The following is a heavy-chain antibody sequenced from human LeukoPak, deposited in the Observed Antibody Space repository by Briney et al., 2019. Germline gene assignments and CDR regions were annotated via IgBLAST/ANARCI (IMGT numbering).Heavy chain of an antibody. CDR1: GYTFTSYD. V-gene: IGHV1-8*01. D-gene: IGHD1-26*01. J-gene: IGHJ4*02. Sequence: GASVKVSCKASGYTFTSYDINWVRQATGQGLEWMGRMNPNSGNTGYAQKFQGRVTMTRNTSISTAYMELSSLRSEDTAVYYCARGDRQAGGSYGNWGQGTLVTVSS. CDR3: ARGDRQAGGSYGN. CDR2: MNPNSGNT.